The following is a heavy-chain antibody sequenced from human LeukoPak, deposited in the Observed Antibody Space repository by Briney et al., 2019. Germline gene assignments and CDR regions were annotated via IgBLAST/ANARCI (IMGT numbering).Heavy chain of an antibody. CDR1: GYNFTRYG. Sequence: ASVKVSCKASGYNFTRYGISWVRQAPGQGLEWMGWISAYNGNTNYAQKLQGRVTMTTDTSTSTAYMELRSLRSDDTAVYDCARVPDTPTTYYYYMDVWGKGTTVTVSS. CDR3: ARVPDTPTTYYYYMDV. CDR2: ISAYNGNT. D-gene: IGHD5-18*01. J-gene: IGHJ6*03. V-gene: IGHV1-18*01.